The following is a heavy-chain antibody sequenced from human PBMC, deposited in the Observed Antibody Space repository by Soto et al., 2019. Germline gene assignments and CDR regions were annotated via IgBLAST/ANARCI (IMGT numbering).Heavy chain of an antibody. CDR1: GFTFSTYG. CDR2: IWYDGSNK. Sequence: PGGSLRLSCAASGFTFSTYGIHWVRQAPGKGLEWVAVIWYDGSNKYYADSVKGRFTISRDNSKNTLYLQMNSLRAEDTAVYYCAREPQYSSACFDYWGQGTLVTVSS. CDR3: AREPQYSSACFDY. D-gene: IGHD6-25*01. V-gene: IGHV3-33*08. J-gene: IGHJ4*02.